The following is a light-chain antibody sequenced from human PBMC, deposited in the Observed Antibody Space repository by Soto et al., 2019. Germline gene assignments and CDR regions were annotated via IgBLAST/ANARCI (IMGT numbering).Light chain of an antibody. CDR2: GAS. Sequence: MTQSPSTLSASIGDRVTITCRASQRVSSNLAWYQQKPGQATRLLIYGASTRATGIPARFSGGGSGTEFTLTISSLQSEDFAVYYCQQYNNWPPFTCGPGTKVDIK. CDR3: QQYNNWPPFT. J-gene: IGKJ3*01. CDR1: QRVSSN. V-gene: IGKV3-15*01.